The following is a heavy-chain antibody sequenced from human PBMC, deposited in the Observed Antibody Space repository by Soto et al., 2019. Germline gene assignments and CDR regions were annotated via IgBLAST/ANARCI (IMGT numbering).Heavy chain of an antibody. Sequence: SVKVSCKASGGTFSSYTISWVRQAPGQGLEWMGRIIPILGIANYAQKFQGRVTITADKSTSTAYMELSSLRSEDTAVYYCARDQFLTGVREYYFDYWGQGTLVTVSS. V-gene: IGHV1-69*04. D-gene: IGHD3-10*01. CDR1: GGTFSSYT. J-gene: IGHJ4*02. CDR2: IIPILGIA. CDR3: ARDQFLTGVREYYFDY.